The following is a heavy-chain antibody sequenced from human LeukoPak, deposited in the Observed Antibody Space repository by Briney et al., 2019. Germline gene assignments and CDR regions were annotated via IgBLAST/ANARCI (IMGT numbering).Heavy chain of an antibody. V-gene: IGHV4-31*03. CDR3: ARSSYCTGGSCFFDY. Sequence: SETLSLTCTVSGGSMNSGGYYWTWIRQYPGKGLEWIGYIDYGGSTYYKASLKSRITISVDTSTKQFSLMLSAVTAADAAVYYCARSSYCTGGSCFFDYWGQGTLVTVSS. CDR2: IDYGGST. CDR1: GGSMNSGGYY. J-gene: IGHJ4*02. D-gene: IGHD2-8*02.